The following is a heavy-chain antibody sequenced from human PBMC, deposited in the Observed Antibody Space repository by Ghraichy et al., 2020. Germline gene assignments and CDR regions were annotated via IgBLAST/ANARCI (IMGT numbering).Heavy chain of an antibody. D-gene: IGHD3-10*01. J-gene: IGHJ4*02. CDR2: ISGSGGST. Sequence: GGSLRLSCAASGFTFSSYTMSWVRQAPGKGLEWVSAISGSGGSTYYADSVKGRFTISRDNSKNTLYLQMNSLRAEDTAVYYCAGSGSYYNGLPFDYWGQGTLVTVSS. V-gene: IGHV3-23*01. CDR3: AGSGSYYNGLPFDY. CDR1: GFTFSSYT.